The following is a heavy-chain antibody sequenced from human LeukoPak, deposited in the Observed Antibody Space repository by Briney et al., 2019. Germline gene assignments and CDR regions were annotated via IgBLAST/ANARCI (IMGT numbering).Heavy chain of an antibody. CDR1: VYTFTGYY. V-gene: IGHV1-2*02. CDR2: INPNSGGT. CDR3: ARDKRFEAAMVTQREIWFAP. Sequence: ASLKGSCKASVYTFTGYYMRCVRQTPGQEREWIGWINPNSGGTNYAQKIQGRVTMTRETPISTAYIELRRLRSDDTAVYYCARDKRFEAAMVTQREIWFAPWGQGTLVTVSS. D-gene: IGHD5-18*01. J-gene: IGHJ5*02.